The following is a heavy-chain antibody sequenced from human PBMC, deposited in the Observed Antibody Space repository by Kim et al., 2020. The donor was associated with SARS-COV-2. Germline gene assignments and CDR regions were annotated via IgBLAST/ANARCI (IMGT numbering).Heavy chain of an antibody. CDR3: AKDGVSFDY. Sequence: GGSLRLSCAASGFTFSHSWMTWVRQAPGKGLEWVANMNHDGSQIYYVDSVKGRFTISRDNAKNSLYLQMSSLRAEDTAVYYCAKDGVSFDYWCQGTLVSVSS. CDR1: GFTFSHSW. V-gene: IGHV3-7*03. CDR2: MNHDGSQI. J-gene: IGHJ4*02. D-gene: IGHD3-3*01.